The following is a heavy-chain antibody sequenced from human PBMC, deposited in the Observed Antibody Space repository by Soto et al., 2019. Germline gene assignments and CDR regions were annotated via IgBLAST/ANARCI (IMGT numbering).Heavy chain of an antibody. D-gene: IGHD5-18*01. CDR1: GGSFSSNP. J-gene: IGHJ4*02. CDR3: ARGGRGYSSAPRYYFDY. CDR2: IIPIFATV. V-gene: IGHV1-69*01. Sequence: QVQLVQSGSEVKKPGSSVKVFCKASGGSFSSNPISWVRQAPGQGLEWMAGIIPIFATVHYAQKFQGRVTITADESTSTAYMELTSLRSEDTAVYFCARGGRGYSSAPRYYFDYWGQGTLVTVSS.